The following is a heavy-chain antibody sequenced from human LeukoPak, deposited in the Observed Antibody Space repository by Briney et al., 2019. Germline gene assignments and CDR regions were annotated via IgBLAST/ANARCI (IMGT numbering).Heavy chain of an antibody. D-gene: IGHD3-22*01. CDR2: IKQDGSEK. Sequence: GGSLRLSCAASGFXFSNYWISWVRQAPGSGLEWVANIKQDGSEKYYVDSVKGRFTISRDNAKNSLYLQMNSLIDEDTAVYYCASLGAGSGYYDYWGQGTLVTVSS. J-gene: IGHJ4*02. CDR1: GFXFSNYW. CDR3: ASLGAGSGYYDY. V-gene: IGHV3-7*01.